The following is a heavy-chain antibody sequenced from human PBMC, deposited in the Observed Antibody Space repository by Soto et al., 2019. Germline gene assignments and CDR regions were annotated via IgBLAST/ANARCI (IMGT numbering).Heavy chain of an antibody. CDR1: GYTFTSYG. V-gene: IGHV1-18*01. Sequence: QVQLVQSGAEVKKPGASVKVSCKASGYTFTSYGISWVRQAPGQGLEWMGWISAYNGNTHYAQKLQGRITMTTDTSTSTAYMELSSLRSDDTAVYYCARDQTFITIFGVRRQNWFDPWGQGTLVTVSS. CDR3: ARDQTFITIFGVRRQNWFDP. D-gene: IGHD3-3*01. J-gene: IGHJ5*02. CDR2: ISAYNGNT.